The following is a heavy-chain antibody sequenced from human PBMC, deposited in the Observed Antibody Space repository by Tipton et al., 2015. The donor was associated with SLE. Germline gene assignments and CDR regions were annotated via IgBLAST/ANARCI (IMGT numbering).Heavy chain of an antibody. CDR2: IYYSGST. J-gene: IGHJ5*02. D-gene: IGHD4-17*01. V-gene: IGHV4-34*09. CDR1: GGSFSDYS. CDR3: ARMYGDARTNWFDL. Sequence: TLSLTCAVYGGSFSDYSWSWIRQPPGKGLEWIGYIYYSGSTYYNPSLKSRVTISVDTSKNQFSLKLSSVTAADTAVYYCARMYGDARTNWFDLWGQGTLVTVSS.